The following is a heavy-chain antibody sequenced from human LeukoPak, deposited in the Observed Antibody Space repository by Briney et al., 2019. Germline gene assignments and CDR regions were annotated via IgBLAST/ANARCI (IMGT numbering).Heavy chain of an antibody. J-gene: IGHJ4*02. CDR1: GYSFISFY. V-gene: IGHV1-46*01. D-gene: IGHD1-26*01. CDR2: INPSGGTT. CDR3: ARERELRPPYFDY. Sequence: ASVKDSCKASGYSFISFYMHWVRQGPGQGLEWMGIINPSGGTTSYAQKFQGRVTMTRDTSTSTVYMELSSLRSEDTAVYYCARERELRPPYFDYWGQGTLVTVSS.